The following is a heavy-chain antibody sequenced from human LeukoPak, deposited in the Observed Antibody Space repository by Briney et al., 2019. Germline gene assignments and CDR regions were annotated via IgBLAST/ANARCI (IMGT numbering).Heavy chain of an antibody. CDR3: ASTSGSYPFDY. CDR1: GSSITTYTH. J-gene: IGHJ4*02. D-gene: IGHD1-26*01. Sequence: SETLSLTCTVSGSSITTYTHWGWIRQSPGKGLEWIASIHHTGNTYYNPSLESRVTISIDTSKNQFSLKLSSVTAADTAVYYCASTSGSYPFDYWGQGTLVTVSS. V-gene: IGHV4-38-2*02. CDR2: IHHTGNT.